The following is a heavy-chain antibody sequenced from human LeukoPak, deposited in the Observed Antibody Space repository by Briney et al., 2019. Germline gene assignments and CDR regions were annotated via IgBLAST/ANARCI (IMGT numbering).Heavy chain of an antibody. CDR1: GYSFTTYW. Sequence: GESLKISCEGSGYSFTTYWIGWVRQMPGKGLEWMGIIYPGDSESRYSPSLQGQVTISVDKSISTAYLRWSSLKASDTAMYYCARHRIPGSHDAFDIWGQGTMVTVSS. D-gene: IGHD2-15*01. J-gene: IGHJ3*02. CDR2: IYPGDSES. V-gene: IGHV5-51*01. CDR3: ARHRIPGSHDAFDI.